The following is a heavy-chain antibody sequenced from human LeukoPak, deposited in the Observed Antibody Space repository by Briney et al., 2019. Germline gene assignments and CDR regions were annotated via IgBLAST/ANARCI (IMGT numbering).Heavy chain of an antibody. V-gene: IGHV1-46*01. D-gene: IGHD3-22*01. Sequence: ASVKVSCKASGYTFTSYYMHWVRQAPGQGLEWMGIINPSGGSTSYAQKFQGRVTMTRDTSTSTVYMELSSLRSEDTAVYYCASKGSVVITTIDAFDIWGQGTMVTVSS. CDR3: ASKGSVVITTIDAFDI. CDR1: GYTFTSYY. CDR2: INPSGGST. J-gene: IGHJ3*02.